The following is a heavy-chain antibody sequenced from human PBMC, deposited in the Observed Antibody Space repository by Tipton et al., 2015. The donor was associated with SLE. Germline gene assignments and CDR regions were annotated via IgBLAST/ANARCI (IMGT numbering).Heavy chain of an antibody. CDR2: IYYSGST. V-gene: IGHV4-59*11. D-gene: IGHD3-16*01. CDR1: GGSISSHY. Sequence: TLSLTCTVSGGSISSHYWSCIRQPPGKGLEWIGYIYYSGSTNYNPSLKSRVTISVDTSKNQFSLKLSSVTAADTAVYYCARPGGSERGAFDIWGQGTMVTVSS. J-gene: IGHJ3*02. CDR3: ARPGGSERGAFDI.